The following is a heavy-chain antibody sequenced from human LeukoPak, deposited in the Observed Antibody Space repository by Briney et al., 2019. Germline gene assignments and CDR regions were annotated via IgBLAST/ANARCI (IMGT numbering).Heavy chain of an antibody. CDR3: ARGGPPSGRPLQGEWYFDY. CDR2: IYTRGST. D-gene: IGHD3-10*01. V-gene: IGHV4-4*07. Sequence: SETLSLTCTVSGGSINNYYWSWIRQPAGKGLEWIGRIYTRGSTNYNPSLKSRVTMSVDTSKNQFSLKLSSVTAADTAVYYCARGGPPSGRPLQGEWYFDYWGQGTLVTVSS. CDR1: GGSINNYY. J-gene: IGHJ4*02.